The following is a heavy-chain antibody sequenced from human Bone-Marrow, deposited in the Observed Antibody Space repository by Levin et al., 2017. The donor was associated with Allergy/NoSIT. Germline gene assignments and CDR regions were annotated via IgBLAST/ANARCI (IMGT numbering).Heavy chain of an antibody. CDR3: ATAPGFSYGIDWYFTL. V-gene: IGHV1-69*01. D-gene: IGHD5-18*01. CDR1: GGIFTDYA. J-gene: IGHJ2*01. Sequence: KISCQASGGIFTDYAINWLRQAPGQGPEWVGGIMPLFNRRDYAQNFQGRLTITADEPTSTVYMELRSLASEDTAIDYCATAPGFSYGIDWYFTLWGRGTLVTV. CDR2: IMPLFNRR.